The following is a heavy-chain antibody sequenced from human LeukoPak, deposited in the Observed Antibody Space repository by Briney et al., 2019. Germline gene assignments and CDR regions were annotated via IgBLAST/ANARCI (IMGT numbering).Heavy chain of an antibody. CDR1: GGSISSYY. Sequence: PSETLSLTCTVSGGSISSYYWSWIRQPPGKGLEWIGYIYYSGSTNYNPSLKSRVTISVDTSKNQFSLKLSSVTAADTAVYYCARGDYNDGGGYLDHWGQGTLVPVSS. V-gene: IGHV4-59*08. CDR3: ARGDYNDGGGYLDH. CDR2: IYYSGST. D-gene: IGHD3-22*01. J-gene: IGHJ5*02.